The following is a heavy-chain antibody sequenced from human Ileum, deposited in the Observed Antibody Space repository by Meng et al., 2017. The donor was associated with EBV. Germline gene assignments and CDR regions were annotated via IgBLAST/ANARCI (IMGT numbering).Heavy chain of an antibody. CDR1: RRGSSDKTS. V-gene: IGHV6-1*01. CDR3: ATSRIAKFDR. J-gene: IGHJ5*02. CDR2: TCLRFRLYY. Sequence: QRLESLSGLVTSCPGLSPPGGTLGRRGSSDKTSCKWYRTYSSSGLECLGRTCLRFRLYYDYEQSYKSRINISPDTSKNKFYLKLNSVTDEDTGNYYCATSRIAKFDRWGQGTLVTVSS.